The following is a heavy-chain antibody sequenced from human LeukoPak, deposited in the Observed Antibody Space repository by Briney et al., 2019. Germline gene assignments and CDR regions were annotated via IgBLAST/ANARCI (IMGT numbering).Heavy chain of an antibody. D-gene: IGHD3-22*01. CDR1: GFSFSTYS. J-gene: IGHJ3*01. CDR3: GKVHWMIGAFEF. V-gene: IGHV3-48*02. Sequence: GGSLRLSCAASGFSFSTYSMNWVRQAPGKGLEWVSYITSSSSTIYYADSVRGRFTISRDNAKNSLYLQMNSLRDEDTAVYYLGKVHWMIGAFEFWGQGPMVTVSS. CDR2: ITSSSSTI.